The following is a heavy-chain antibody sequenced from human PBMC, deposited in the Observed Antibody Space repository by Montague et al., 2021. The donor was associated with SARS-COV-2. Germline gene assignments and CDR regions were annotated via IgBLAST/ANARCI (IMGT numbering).Heavy chain of an antibody. CDR1: GFTFSSYA. J-gene: IGHJ6*04. D-gene: IGHD3-3*01. Sequence: SLRLSCAASGFTFSSYAMSWVRQAPGNGLEWVSVIYSGGSSTYYADSVKGRFTISRDNSKTSLYLQMNSLRAEDTAVYYCAKDLEEFITIFGVVTKLSLGMDVWGKGTTVTVSS. CDR2: IYSGGSST. CDR3: AKDLEEFITIFGVVTKLSLGMDV. V-gene: IGHV3-23*03.